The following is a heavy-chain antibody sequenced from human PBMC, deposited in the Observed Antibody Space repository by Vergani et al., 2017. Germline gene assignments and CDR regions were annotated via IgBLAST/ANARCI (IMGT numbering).Heavy chain of an antibody. V-gene: IGHV3-21*01. CDR1: GFTFSSYS. CDR2: ISSRSSYI. CDR3: ASLRVRGAIDY. Sequence: EVQLVESGGGLVKPGGSLRLSCAASGFTFSSYSMNWVRQAPGKGLEWVSSISSRSSYIYYADSVKGRFTISRDNAKNSLYLQMNSLRAEDTAVYYCASLRVRGAIDYWGQGTLVTVSS. J-gene: IGHJ4*02. D-gene: IGHD3-10*01.